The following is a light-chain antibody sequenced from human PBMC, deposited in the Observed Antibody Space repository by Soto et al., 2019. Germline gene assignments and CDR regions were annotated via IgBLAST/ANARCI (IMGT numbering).Light chain of an antibody. J-gene: IGLJ1*01. Sequence: QSVLTQPASVSGSPGQSITISCTGTTSDVGGYNYVSWYQQHPGKVPNLLIHEVSNRPSGVSNRFSGSKSGNTASLTISGLQAEDEADHYCLSKTSSISHVFGTGTKVTVL. CDR3: LSKTSSISHV. CDR1: TSDVGGYNY. V-gene: IGLV2-14*01. CDR2: EVS.